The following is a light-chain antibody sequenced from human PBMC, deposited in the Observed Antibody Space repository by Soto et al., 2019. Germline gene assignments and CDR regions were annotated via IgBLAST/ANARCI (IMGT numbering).Light chain of an antibody. J-gene: IGKJ1*01. CDR3: QQRSNWPT. Sequence: EIVLTQSPATLFWSPGERATLSCRASQSVSSYLAWYQQKPGQAPRLLIYDASNRATGIPARFSGSGSGTDFTLTISSLEPEDFAVYYCQQRSNWPTFGQGTKVEIK. CDR1: QSVSSY. V-gene: IGKV3-11*01. CDR2: DAS.